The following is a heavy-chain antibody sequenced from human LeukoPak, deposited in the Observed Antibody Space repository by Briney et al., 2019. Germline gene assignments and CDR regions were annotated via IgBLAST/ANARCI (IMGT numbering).Heavy chain of an antibody. CDR3: AKSDYFDL. CDR2: SKYEGTTT. J-gene: IGHJ5*02. CDR1: GFTLSAYW. Sequence: GGSLRLSCTASGFTLSAYWMSWVRQAPGKGLVWVARSKYEGTTTTYGVSVKGRFTISRDNPKNSLYLQMKSLRADDTAVYYCAKSDYFDLWGQGTVVTVSS. V-gene: IGHV3-74*03. D-gene: IGHD4/OR15-4a*01.